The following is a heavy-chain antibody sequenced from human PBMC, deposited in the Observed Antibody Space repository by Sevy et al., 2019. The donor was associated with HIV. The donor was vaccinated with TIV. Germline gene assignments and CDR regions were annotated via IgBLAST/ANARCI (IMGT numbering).Heavy chain of an antibody. CDR3: ANYDFWSGYFDY. J-gene: IGHJ4*02. CDR2: IYYSGST. D-gene: IGHD3-3*01. Sequence: SETLSLTCTVSGGSISSYYWSWLRQPPGKGLEWIGYIYYSGSTNYNPSLKSRVTISVDTSKNQFSLKLSSVTAADTAVYYCANYDFWSGYFDYWGQGTLVTVSS. V-gene: IGHV4-59*01. CDR1: GGSISSYY.